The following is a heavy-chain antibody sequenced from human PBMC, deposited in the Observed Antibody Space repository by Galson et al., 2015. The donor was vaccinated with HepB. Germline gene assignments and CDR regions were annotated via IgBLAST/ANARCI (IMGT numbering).Heavy chain of an antibody. CDR2: ISWNRDNI. D-gene: IGHD6-19*01. Sequence: SLRLSCAASGFTFDDYAMHWVRQAPGKGLEWVSGISWNRDNIDYADSVKGRFTISRDNAKNSLYLQMNSLRAEDTALYYCAKGPDIAVAEEGDYFQHRGQGTLVTVSS. CDR1: GFTFDDYA. J-gene: IGHJ1*01. V-gene: IGHV3-9*01. CDR3: AKGPDIAVAEEGDYFQH.